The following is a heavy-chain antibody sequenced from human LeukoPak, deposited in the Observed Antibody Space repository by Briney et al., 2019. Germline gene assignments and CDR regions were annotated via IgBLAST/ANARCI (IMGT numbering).Heavy chain of an antibody. J-gene: IGHJ4*02. Sequence: GGSLRLSCAASGFTFSSYAMHWVRQAPGKGLEWVAVISYDGSNKYYADSVKGRFTISRDNSKNTLYLQMNSLRAEDAAVYYCARAWGDGYGDLHFDYWGQGTLVTVSS. CDR2: ISYDGSNK. V-gene: IGHV3-30-3*01. D-gene: IGHD4-17*01. CDR1: GFTFSSYA. CDR3: ARAWGDGYGDLHFDY.